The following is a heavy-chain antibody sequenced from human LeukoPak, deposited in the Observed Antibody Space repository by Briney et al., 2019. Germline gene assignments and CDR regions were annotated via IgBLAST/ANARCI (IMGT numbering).Heavy chain of an antibody. J-gene: IGHJ5*02. D-gene: IGHD3-9*01. CDR3: ARAPSGYDILTGYYIGNWFDP. CDR2: INHSGST. V-gene: IGHV4-34*01. Sequence: NASETLSLTCAVYGVSFSGYYWSWLRQPPGKGLEWIGEINHSGSTNYNPSLKSRVTISVDTSKNQFSLKLSSVTAADTAVYYCARAPSGYDILTGYYIGNWFDPWGQGTLVTVSS. CDR1: GVSFSGYY.